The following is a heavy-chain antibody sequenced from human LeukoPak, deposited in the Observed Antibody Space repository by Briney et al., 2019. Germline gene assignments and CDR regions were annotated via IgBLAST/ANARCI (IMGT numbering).Heavy chain of an antibody. CDR2: MDASSTYI. Sequence: GGSLRLSCAASGYFFGGYSMEWVRQAPGKGLEWVSSMDASSTYIYYADSVRGRFTISRDNTKNSLYLQVDSLRAEDTAVYYCARDEGYCDNFNCHAYMSIWGKGTTVTVSS. CDR3: ARDEGYCDNFNCHAYMSI. V-gene: IGHV3-21*01. CDR1: GYFFGGYS. J-gene: IGHJ6*03. D-gene: IGHD2-15*01.